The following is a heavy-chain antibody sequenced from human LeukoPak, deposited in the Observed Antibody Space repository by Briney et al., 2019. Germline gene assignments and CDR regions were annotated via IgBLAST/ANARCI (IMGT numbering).Heavy chain of an antibody. D-gene: IGHD3-3*01. CDR3: ARVSILEWFAFDY. V-gene: IGHV4-4*02. Sequence: PSETLSLTCAVSGGSISSSNWWSWVRQPPGKGLEWIGEIYHSGSTNYNPSLKSRVTISVDTSKNRFSLKLSSVTAADTAVYYCARVSILEWFAFDYWGQGTLVTVSS. CDR2: IYHSGST. CDR1: GGSISSSNW. J-gene: IGHJ4*02.